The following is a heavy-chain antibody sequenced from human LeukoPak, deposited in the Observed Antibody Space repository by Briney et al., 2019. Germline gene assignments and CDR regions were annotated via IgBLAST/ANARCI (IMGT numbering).Heavy chain of an antibody. CDR1: GGTFSSYA. D-gene: IGHD5-24*01. J-gene: IGHJ4*02. Sequence: ASVKVSCKASGGTFSSYAISWVRQAPGQGLEWMEGIIPIFGTANYAQKFQGRVTITTDESTSTAYMELSSLRSEDTAVYYCARARDGYNHNYFDYWGQGTLVTVSS. V-gene: IGHV1-69*05. CDR3: ARARDGYNHNYFDY. CDR2: IIPIFGTA.